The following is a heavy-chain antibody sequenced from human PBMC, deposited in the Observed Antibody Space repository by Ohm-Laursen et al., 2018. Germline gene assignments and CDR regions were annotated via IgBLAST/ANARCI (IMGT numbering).Heavy chain of an antibody. CDR2: IYYSGST. J-gene: IGHJ4*02. V-gene: IGHV4-39*01. CDR1: GGSFSGYY. Sequence: SDTLSLTCAVYGGSFSGYYWGWIRQPPGKGLEWIGSIYYSGSTYYNPSLKSRVTISVDTSKKQFSLRLSSVTAADTAVYYCAVSEVRYSFTYLDDFWGQGTLVTVPS. D-gene: IGHD3-9*01. CDR3: AVSEVRYSFTYLDDF.